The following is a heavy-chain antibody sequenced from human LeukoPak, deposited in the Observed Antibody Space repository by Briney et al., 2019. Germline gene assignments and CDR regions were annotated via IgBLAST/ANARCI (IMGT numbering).Heavy chain of an antibody. Sequence: SETLSLTCTVSGGSISSYYWSWIRQPPGKGLEWIGYIYYSGSTNYNPSLKSRVTISVDTSKNQFSLKLSSVTAADTAVYYCARNDYVWGSYRPNWFDPWGQGTLVTVSP. CDR3: ARNDYVWGSYRPNWFDP. CDR1: GGSISSYY. D-gene: IGHD3-16*02. V-gene: IGHV4-59*08. J-gene: IGHJ5*02. CDR2: IYYSGST.